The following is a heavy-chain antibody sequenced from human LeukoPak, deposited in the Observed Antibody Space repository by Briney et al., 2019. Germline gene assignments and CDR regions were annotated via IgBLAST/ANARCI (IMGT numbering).Heavy chain of an antibody. CDR2: ISYDGSNK. V-gene: IGHV3-30*18. D-gene: IGHD3-10*01. CDR1: GFTFSSYG. Sequence: PGGSLRLSCAASGFTFSSYGMHWVRQAPGKGLEWVAVISYDGSNKYYADSVKGRFTISRDNSKNTLYLQMNSLRAEDTAVYYCAKDFMDNVLLWFGELWGAFDIWGQGTMVTVSS. CDR3: AKDFMDNVLLWFGELWGAFDI. J-gene: IGHJ3*02.